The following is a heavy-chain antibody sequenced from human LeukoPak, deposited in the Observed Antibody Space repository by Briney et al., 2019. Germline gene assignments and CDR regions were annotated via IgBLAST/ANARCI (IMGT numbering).Heavy chain of an antibody. J-gene: IGHJ4*02. CDR1: GFTFSSYE. CDR2: ISSSGSTI. D-gene: IGHD6-13*01. CDR3: ATFPIAAAAPFDY. V-gene: IGHV3-48*03. Sequence: WGSLRLSCAASGFTFSSYEMNRVRKAPGQGLEWVSYISSSGSTIYYPDSVKGRFTISRDNAKNSLYLQMNSLRAEDTAVYYCATFPIAAAAPFDYWGQGTLVTVSS.